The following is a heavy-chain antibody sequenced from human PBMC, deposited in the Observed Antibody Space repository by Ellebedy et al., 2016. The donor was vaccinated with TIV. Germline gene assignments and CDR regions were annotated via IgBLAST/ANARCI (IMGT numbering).Heavy chain of an antibody. V-gene: IGHV5-51*01. Sequence: GGSLRLSCKASGNDSTSDLIAWVRLMPGRGLEWMGIIYPGDSPIAYRPSFRGHVTISADRSINTAYLQWSSLKASDTAIYYCAKRRLVGGWYASWGQGTPVTVSS. CDR3: AKRRLVGGWYAS. CDR1: GNDSTSDL. CDR2: IYPGDSPI. J-gene: IGHJ5*01. D-gene: IGHD3-9*01.